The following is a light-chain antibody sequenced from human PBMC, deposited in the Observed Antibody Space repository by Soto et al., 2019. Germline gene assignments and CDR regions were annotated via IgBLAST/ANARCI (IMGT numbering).Light chain of an antibody. CDR3: MQATHFPRT. Sequence: VMTQTPLSSPVTLGQPASISCRSSQSLVHSDGNTYLSWFQQRPGQSPRLLIYKISNRFSGGPRKISGRGAGNDFHLKINRVEAEDVGVYYCMQATHFPRTFGQGTKVEIK. CDR1: QSLVHSDGNTY. V-gene: IGKV2-24*01. J-gene: IGKJ1*01. CDR2: KIS.